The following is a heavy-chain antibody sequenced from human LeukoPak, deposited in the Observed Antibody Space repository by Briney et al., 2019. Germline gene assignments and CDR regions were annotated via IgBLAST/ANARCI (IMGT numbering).Heavy chain of an antibody. Sequence: PSETLSLTCTVSGGSISSYYWSWIRQPPGKGLEWIGYIYYSGSTNYNPSLKSRVTISVDTSKNQFSLKLSSLTAADTAVYYCAREEECSGGSCYSYGWFDPWGQGTLVIVSS. CDR3: AREEECSGGSCYSYGWFDP. J-gene: IGHJ5*02. CDR2: IYYSGST. CDR1: GGSISSYY. V-gene: IGHV4-59*01. D-gene: IGHD2-15*01.